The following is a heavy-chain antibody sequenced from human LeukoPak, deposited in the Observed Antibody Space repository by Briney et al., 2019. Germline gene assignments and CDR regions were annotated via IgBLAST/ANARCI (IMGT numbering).Heavy chain of an antibody. CDR1: GYTFTGYY. D-gene: IGHD4-17*01. J-gene: IGHJ5*02. CDR3: ASNGLRQIDHDYGDYVGGYNWFDP. CDR2: INPNSGGT. Sequence: ASVKVSCKASGYTFTGYYMHWVRQAPGQGLEWMGWINPNSGGTNYAQKFQGRVTMTRDTSTSTAYMELRSLRSDDTAVYYCASNGLRQIDHDYGDYVGGYNWFDPWGQGTLVTVSS. V-gene: IGHV1-2*02.